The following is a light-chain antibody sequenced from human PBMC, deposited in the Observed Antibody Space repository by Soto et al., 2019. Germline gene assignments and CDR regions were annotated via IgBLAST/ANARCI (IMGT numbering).Light chain of an antibody. V-gene: IGKV3-20*01. CDR2: GAS. Sequence: EIVLTQSPGTLSLSPGERATLSCRASQSVSSSYLAWYQQKPGQAPRLLIYGASSRATGIPDRFSGSGSGTDFTLTISRLEPEDFAVYYCQQYGSLPKWTLGQGPKADIK. CDR1: QSVSSSY. CDR3: QQYGSLPKWT. J-gene: IGKJ1*01.